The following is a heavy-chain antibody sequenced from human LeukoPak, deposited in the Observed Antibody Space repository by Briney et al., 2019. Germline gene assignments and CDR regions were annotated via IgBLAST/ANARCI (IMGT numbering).Heavy chain of an antibody. CDR2: IIPIFGTA. V-gene: IGHV1-69*06. CDR1: GGTFSSYA. CDR3: ARVRRITMVRGGFSWFDP. D-gene: IGHD3-10*01. Sequence: ASVQVSCKASGGTFSSYAISWVRQAPGQGLEWMGGIIPIFGTANYAQKFQGRVTITADKSTSTAYMELSSLRSEDTAVYYCARVRRITMVRGGFSWFDPWGQGTLVTVSS. J-gene: IGHJ5*02.